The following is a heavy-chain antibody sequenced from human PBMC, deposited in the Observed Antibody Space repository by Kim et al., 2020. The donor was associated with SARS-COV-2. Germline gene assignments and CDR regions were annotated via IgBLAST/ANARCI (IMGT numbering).Heavy chain of an antibody. V-gene: IGHV1-58*01. J-gene: IGHJ4*02. CDR1: GFTFTSSA. D-gene: IGHD3-22*01. CDR3: AAPGGTDSGYYLNDY. CDR2: IVVGSGNT. Sequence: SVKVSCKASGFTFTSSAVQWVRQARGQRLEWIGWIVVGSGNTNYAQKFQERVTITRDMSTSTAYMELSSLRSEDTAVYYCAAPGGTDSGYYLNDYWGQGTLVTVSS.